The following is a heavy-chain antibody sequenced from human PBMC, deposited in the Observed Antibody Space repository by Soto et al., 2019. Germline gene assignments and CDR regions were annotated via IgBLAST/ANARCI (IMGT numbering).Heavy chain of an antibody. CDR2: ITITGDTT. V-gene: IGHV3-23*04. CDR1: GFIFTTSD. J-gene: IGHJ4*02. D-gene: IGHD2-21*02. Sequence: EVQLVESEGGLVQPGGSLRLSCEASGFIFTTSDMSWVRQAPGKGLEWISSITITGDTTHYADSVKGRFTISRDNSRNTVYLEMNSLRGDDTAVYYCVKGGGGDHGYWGQGTLVAVSS. CDR3: VKGGGGDHGY.